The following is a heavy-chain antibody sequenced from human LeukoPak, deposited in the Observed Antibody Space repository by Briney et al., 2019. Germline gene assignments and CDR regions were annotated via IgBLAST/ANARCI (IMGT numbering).Heavy chain of an antibody. D-gene: IGHD2-2*01. Sequence: SSETLSLTCAVYGGSFSGYYWSWIRQPPGKGLEWIGEINHSGSTNHNPSLKSRVTISVDTSKNQFSLKLSSVTAADTAVYYCASVKKDCSSTSCYLVFDYWGQGTLVTVSS. CDR3: ASVKKDCSSTSCYLVFDY. V-gene: IGHV4-34*01. CDR2: INHSGST. CDR1: GGSFSGYY. J-gene: IGHJ4*02.